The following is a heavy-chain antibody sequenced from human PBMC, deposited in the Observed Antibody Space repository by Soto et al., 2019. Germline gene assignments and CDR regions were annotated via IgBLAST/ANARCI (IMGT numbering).Heavy chain of an antibody. V-gene: IGHV4-39*01. Sequence: PSETLSLTCTVSGGSISSSSYYWGWIRQPPGKGLEWIGSIYYSGSTYYNPSLKGRVTISVDTSKNQFSLKLSSVTAADTAVYYCARLRFLESGYYYYYGMDVWGQGTTVTVSS. D-gene: IGHD3-3*01. CDR1: GGSISSSSYY. CDR2: IYYSGST. J-gene: IGHJ6*02. CDR3: ARLRFLESGYYYYYGMDV.